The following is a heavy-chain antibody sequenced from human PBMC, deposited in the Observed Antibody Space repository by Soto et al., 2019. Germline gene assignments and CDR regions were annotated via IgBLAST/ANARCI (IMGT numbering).Heavy chain of an antibody. Sequence: PGGSLRLSCAASGVNFSSYDMHWVRQVPGKGLEWVSAIGTGHDTYYPGSVKGRFTLSRENAKNSSYLQMNSLRAGDTAVYYCAREAAGTPFLIDYWGQGTLVTVSS. CDR3: AREAAGTPFLIDY. V-gene: IGHV3-13*01. CDR1: GVNFSSYD. CDR2: IGTGHDT. J-gene: IGHJ4*02. D-gene: IGHD6-19*01.